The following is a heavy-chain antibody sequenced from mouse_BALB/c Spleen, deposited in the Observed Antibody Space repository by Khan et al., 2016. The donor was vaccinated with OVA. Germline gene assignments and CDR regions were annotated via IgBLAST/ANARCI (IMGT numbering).Heavy chain of an antibody. D-gene: IGHD1-1*01. CDR3: ASSNYCGSGHYAMDY. CDR1: GYTFTSYW. Sequence: DLVKPGASVRLSCKASGYTFTSYWINWIKQRPGQGLEWIGRIAPGSGSDYYNDMFKGKAPLTIDTSSSTAYIQVRSLSSEDSAVYFCASSNYCGSGHYAMDYWGQGTSVTVSS. J-gene: IGHJ4*01. V-gene: IGHV1S41*01. CDR2: IAPGSGSD.